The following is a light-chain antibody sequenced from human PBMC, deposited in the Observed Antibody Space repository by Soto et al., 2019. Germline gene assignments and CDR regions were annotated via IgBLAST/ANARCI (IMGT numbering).Light chain of an antibody. V-gene: IGLV2-23*02. Sequence: QSALNQPASVSGSPGQSITISCTGTSSYFGNYQFVSWYQQHPGKVPKLILFEVSKRPSGVSGRFSGSKSGNTASLTISGLQAEDEADYYCCSFTSSNTHVFGTGTKVTVL. CDR1: SSYFGNYQF. CDR2: EVS. J-gene: IGLJ1*01. CDR3: CSFTSSNTHV.